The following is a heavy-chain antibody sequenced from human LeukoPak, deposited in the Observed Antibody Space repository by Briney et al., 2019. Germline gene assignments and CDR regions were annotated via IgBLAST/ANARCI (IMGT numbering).Heavy chain of an antibody. Sequence: SETLSLTCPVSGGSISSYYWSWLRQPPGKGLEWIGYIYYRGSTSYNPSLNSRVTISVDTSKNQFSLRLSSVTTADTAVYYCARASISIAGPFDYWGQGTLVTVSS. CDR3: ARASISIAGPFDY. V-gene: IGHV4-59*01. CDR1: GGSISSYY. J-gene: IGHJ4*02. D-gene: IGHD6-13*01. CDR2: IYYRGST.